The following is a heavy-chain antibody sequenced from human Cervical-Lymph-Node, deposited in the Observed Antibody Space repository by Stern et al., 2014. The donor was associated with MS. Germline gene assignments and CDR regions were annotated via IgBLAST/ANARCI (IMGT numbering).Heavy chain of an antibody. CDR3: TSEPLDWTYYFDH. J-gene: IGHJ4*02. CDR2: LRTKTHSYAT. V-gene: IGHV3-73*01. CDR1: GITLSDSA. D-gene: IGHD3-9*01. Sequence: VQLVESGGDVVPPGGSLKLSCAASGITLSDSAVHWVRQASGTGLEWVGRLRTKTHSYATAYGASVTGRFTISRDDSKNIVYLQMNSLKTEDTAVYYCTSEPLDWTYYFDHWGQGTLVTGSS.